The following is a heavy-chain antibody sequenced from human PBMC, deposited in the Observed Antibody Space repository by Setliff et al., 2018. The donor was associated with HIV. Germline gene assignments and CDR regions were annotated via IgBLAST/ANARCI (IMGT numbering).Heavy chain of an antibody. D-gene: IGHD3-22*01. Sequence: ASVKVSCKASGGPFTSSSIGWVRQAPGQGLEWMGRIIPILGVPRYAQKFQGRVTITADKSTSTSYMHLSSLRAEDTAVYFCARGGDYDSSGYYVTWGQGSLVTV. CDR1: GGPFTSSS. V-gene: IGHV1-69*02. CDR2: IIPILGVP. J-gene: IGHJ4*02. CDR3: ARGGDYDSSGYYVT.